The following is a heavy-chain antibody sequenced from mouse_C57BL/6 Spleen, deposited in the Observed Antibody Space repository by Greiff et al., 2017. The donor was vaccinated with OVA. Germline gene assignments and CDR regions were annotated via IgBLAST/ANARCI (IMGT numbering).Heavy chain of an antibody. Sequence: EVQLVESGGGLVKPGGSLKLSCAASGFTFSSYTMSWVRQTPEKRLEWVANISGGGGNTYYPDSVKGRFTISRDNAKNTLYLQMSSLMSEDTAVYYCARQGNYPSYWYFDVWGKGTTVTVSS. V-gene: IGHV5-9*04. D-gene: IGHD2-1*01. CDR2: ISGGGGNT. CDR1: GFTFSSYT. CDR3: ARQGNYPSYWYFDV. J-gene: IGHJ1*03.